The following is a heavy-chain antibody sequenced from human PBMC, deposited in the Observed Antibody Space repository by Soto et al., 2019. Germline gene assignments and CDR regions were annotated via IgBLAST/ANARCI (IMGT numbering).Heavy chain of an antibody. Sequence: SETLSLTCAVYGGSFSGYYWSWIRQPPGKGLEWIGEINHSGSTNYNPSLKSRVTISVDTSKNQFSLKLSSVTAADTAVYYCARGWGTYYDILTGQVHYYYGMDVWGQGTTVTVSS. D-gene: IGHD3-9*01. CDR3: ARGWGTYYDILTGQVHYYYGMDV. CDR2: INHSGST. J-gene: IGHJ6*02. V-gene: IGHV4-34*01. CDR1: GGSFSGYY.